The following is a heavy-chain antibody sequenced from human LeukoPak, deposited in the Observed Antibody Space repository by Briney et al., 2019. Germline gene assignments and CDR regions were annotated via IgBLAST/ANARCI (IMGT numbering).Heavy chain of an antibody. D-gene: IGHD6-13*01. Sequence: SETLSLTCTVSSGSISTNYWGWVRQPPGKALEWIGNIFYSGSTYYSPSLKSRVTISLDTSRNQFSLKLNSVTAADTAVYYCARDVVAAAGTWDYWGQGTLVTVSS. J-gene: IGHJ4*02. V-gene: IGHV4-39*07. CDR2: IFYSGST. CDR1: SGSISTNY. CDR3: ARDVVAAAGTWDY.